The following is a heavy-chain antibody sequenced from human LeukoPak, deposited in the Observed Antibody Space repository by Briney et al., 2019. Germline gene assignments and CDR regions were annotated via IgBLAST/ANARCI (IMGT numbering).Heavy chain of an antibody. CDR1: GFTFSSYW. Sequence: GGSLRLSCAASGFTFSSYWMHWVRQAPGKGLVWVSRINSDGSSTSYADSVKGRFTISRDNAKNTLYLQMNSLRAEDTAVYYCAKDSYYDSSGYGITDYYFDYWGQGTLVTVSS. D-gene: IGHD3-22*01. V-gene: IGHV3-74*01. CDR2: INSDGSST. CDR3: AKDSYYDSSGYGITDYYFDY. J-gene: IGHJ4*02.